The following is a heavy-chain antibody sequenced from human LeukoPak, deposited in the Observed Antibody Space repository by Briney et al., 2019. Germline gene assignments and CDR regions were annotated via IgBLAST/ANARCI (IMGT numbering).Heavy chain of an antibody. Sequence: PGGSLRLSCVASGFTLSNYAMSWARQAPGKELVWVSRINSDGSTTNYADSVKGRFIISRDNAKNTLYLQMNSLRAEDTAVYYCTRPESSSSLACDHWGQGTLVTVSS. CDR3: TRPESSSSLACDH. CDR2: INSDGSTT. V-gene: IGHV3-74*01. CDR1: GFTLSNYA. D-gene: IGHD2-2*01. J-gene: IGHJ4*02.